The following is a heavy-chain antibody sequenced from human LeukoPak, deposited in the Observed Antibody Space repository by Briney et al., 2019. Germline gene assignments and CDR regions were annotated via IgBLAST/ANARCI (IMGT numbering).Heavy chain of an antibody. CDR3: ASIVVGIAAADPGY. J-gene: IGHJ4*02. CDR2: ISSSSSYI. V-gene: IGHV3-21*01. D-gene: IGHD6-13*01. CDR1: GFTFSSYS. Sequence: AGGSLRLSCAASGFTFSSYSMNWVRQAPGKGLEWVSSISSSSSYIYYADSVKGRFTISRDNAKNSLYLQMNSLRAEDTAVYYCASIVVGIAAADPGYWGQGTLVTVSS.